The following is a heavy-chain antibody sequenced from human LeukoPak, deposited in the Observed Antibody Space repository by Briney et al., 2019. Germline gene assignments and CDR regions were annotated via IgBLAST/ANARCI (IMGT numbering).Heavy chain of an antibody. Sequence: GGSLRLSCAASGFTLNSYTLSWVRQAPGKGLEWVSSISSTSSYIHYADSVKGRFTISRDNPDNVVYLQMNSLRAEDTAVYYCARVAVAGPMGWFDPWGQGTLVTVSS. J-gene: IGHJ5*02. CDR1: GFTLNSYT. CDR2: ISSTSSYI. CDR3: ARVAVAGPMGWFDP. V-gene: IGHV3-21*01. D-gene: IGHD6-13*01.